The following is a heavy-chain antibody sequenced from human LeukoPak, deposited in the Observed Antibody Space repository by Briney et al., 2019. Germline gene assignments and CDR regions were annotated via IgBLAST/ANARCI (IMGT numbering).Heavy chain of an antibody. CDR2: ITSSSSTI. D-gene: IGHD3-10*01. J-gene: IGHJ4*02. V-gene: IGHV3-48*02. CDR1: GFTFSSYS. Sequence: GGSLRLSCAASGFTFSSYSMNWVRQAPGKELEWVSYITSSSSTIYYADSVKGRFTISRDNAKNSLYLQMNSLRDGDTAVYYCARDYLGWFGELSTFDYWGQGTQVTVSS. CDR3: ARDYLGWFGELSTFDY.